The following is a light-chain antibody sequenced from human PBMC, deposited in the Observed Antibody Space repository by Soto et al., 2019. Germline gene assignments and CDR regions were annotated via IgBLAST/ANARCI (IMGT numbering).Light chain of an antibody. V-gene: IGLV2-14*01. CDR3: SSYTSSSPRV. Sequence: QSALTQPASVSGSPGQSITISCTGTSSDVGGYNYVSWYQQHPGKAPKLMIYEVSNRPSGVSNRFSGSKSGNTASLTISGVQAEDEADYYCSSYTSSSPRVFGGGTKLTVL. CDR1: SSDVGGYNY. J-gene: IGLJ3*02. CDR2: EVS.